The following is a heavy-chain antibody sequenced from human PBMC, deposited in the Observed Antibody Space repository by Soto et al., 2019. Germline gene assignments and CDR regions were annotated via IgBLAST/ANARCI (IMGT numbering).Heavy chain of an antibody. V-gene: IGHV3-20*01. CDR3: ARSNYYNDFWSPYDC. CDR1: RFTFDDYG. J-gene: IGHJ4*02. D-gene: IGHD3-3*01. CDR2: VNWNGDNI. Sequence: EVQLVESGGGVVRPGGSLRLSCAASRFTFDDYGMSWVREAPGKGLEWVAGVNWNGDNIGYADSVKGRFTISRDNAKSSLYLQMSSLRAEDTALYHCARSNYYNDFWSPYDCWGQGTLVTVPS.